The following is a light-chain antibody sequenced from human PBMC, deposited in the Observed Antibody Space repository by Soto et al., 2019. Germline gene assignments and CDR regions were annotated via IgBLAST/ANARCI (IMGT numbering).Light chain of an antibody. J-gene: IGKJ5*01. CDR1: PSLLYNNTYNY. V-gene: IGKV2-28*01. CDR2: FGS. Sequence: EIVMTQSPLTLPVPPGEPASISCRSSPSLLYNNTYNYLDWYVQKPGQSPXLVIYFGSNRAPGVPDRFSGSGSGKDFTLKINSVEAEDVGTYYCMQALQSLTFGQGTRLEI. CDR3: MQALQSLT.